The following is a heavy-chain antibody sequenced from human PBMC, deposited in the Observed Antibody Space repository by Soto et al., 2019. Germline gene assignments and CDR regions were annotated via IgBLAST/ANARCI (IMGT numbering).Heavy chain of an antibody. CDR1: GFTFISFG. D-gene: IGHD3-3*01. V-gene: IGHV3-48*01. J-gene: IGHJ6*03. CDR2: ISGAGSTT. Sequence: EEQLVESGGALVQPGGSLRLSCAASGFTFISFGMNWARQAPGKGLEWISLISGAGSTTQYAESVKGRFTISRDNARDSLYLQMSSLRVEDTAVYYCARRPLWSGLSDYYYMDVWGKGTTVTVSS. CDR3: ARRPLWSGLSDYYYMDV.